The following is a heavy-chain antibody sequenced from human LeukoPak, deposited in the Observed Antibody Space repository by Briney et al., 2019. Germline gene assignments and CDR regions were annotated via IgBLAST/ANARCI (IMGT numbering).Heavy chain of an antibody. D-gene: IGHD2-2*01. J-gene: IGHJ4*02. Sequence: PGGSLRLSCTASRFTFSTYAMSWVRQAPGKGLEWVSSISGSGDTTYYTGSVKGRFTISRDNSKNALYLQMSSLRAKDTAVYYCAKSQRNDQQVVQRIDYWGQGTLVTVSS. CDR2: ISGSGDTT. CDR3: AKSQRNDQQVVQRIDY. CDR1: RFTFSTYA. V-gene: IGHV3-23*01.